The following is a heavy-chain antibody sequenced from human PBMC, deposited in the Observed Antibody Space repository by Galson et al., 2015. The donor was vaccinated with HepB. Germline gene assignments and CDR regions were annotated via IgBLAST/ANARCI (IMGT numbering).Heavy chain of an antibody. V-gene: IGHV1-18*04. CDR2: ISAYNGNT. D-gene: IGHD3-10*01. CDR1: GYTFTSYG. CDR3: ARITMVRGVIISSYYYYGMDV. J-gene: IGHJ6*02. Sequence: SVKVSCKASGYTFTSYGISWVRQAPGQGLEWMGWISAYNGNTNYAQKLQGRVTMTTDTSTSTAYMELRSLRSDDTAVYYCARITMVRGVIISSYYYYGMDVWGQGTTVTVSS.